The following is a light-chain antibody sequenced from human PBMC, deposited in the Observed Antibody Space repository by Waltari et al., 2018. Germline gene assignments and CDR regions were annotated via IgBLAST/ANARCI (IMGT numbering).Light chain of an antibody. CDR3: QQYYSSPHT. V-gene: IGKV4-1*01. CDR2: WGS. Sequence: DIVMTQSPDSLAVSLGERATINCKSSQSVLHSSNNKNYLAWYRQKPRQPPKLLIYWGSTRESGVPDRISGSGSGTDFTLTISSLQAEDVAVYYCQQYYSSPHTFGLGTRLEIK. CDR1: QSVLHSSNNKNY. J-gene: IGKJ5*01.